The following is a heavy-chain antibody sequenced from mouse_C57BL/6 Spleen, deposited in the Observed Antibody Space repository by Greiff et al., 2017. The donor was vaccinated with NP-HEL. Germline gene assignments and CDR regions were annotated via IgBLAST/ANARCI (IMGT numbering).Heavy chain of an antibody. D-gene: IGHD2-2*01. CDR1: GFSLTSYG. J-gene: IGHJ4*01. Sequence: VHLVESGPGLVAPSQCLSITCTVSGFSLTSYGVDWVRQPPGKGLEWLGVIWGGGSTNYNSALMSRLSISKDNSKSQVFLKMNSLQTDDTAMYYCAKREGLRDENAMDYWGQGTSVTVSS. CDR2: IWGGGST. CDR3: AKREGLRDENAMDY. V-gene: IGHV2-9*01.